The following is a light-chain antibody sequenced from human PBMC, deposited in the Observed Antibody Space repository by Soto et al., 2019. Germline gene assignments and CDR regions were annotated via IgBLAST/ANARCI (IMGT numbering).Light chain of an antibody. CDR3: QQYGSSPQT. CDR1: QSVSSSY. CDR2: GAS. V-gene: IGKV3-20*01. J-gene: IGKJ1*01. Sequence: NVLTQSPGALSLSPRERANLSCRASQSVSSSYLAWYQQKPGQAPRLLIYGASSRATGIPDRFSGSGSGTDFTLTISRLEPEDFAVYYCQQYGSSPQTFGQGTKVDIK.